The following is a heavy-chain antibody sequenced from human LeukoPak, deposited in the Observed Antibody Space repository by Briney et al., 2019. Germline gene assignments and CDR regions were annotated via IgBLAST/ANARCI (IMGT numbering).Heavy chain of an antibody. CDR1: RFTFTNSW. CDR3: AKGAYYFDY. CDR2: ISGSGGST. Sequence: GGSLRLSCAASRFTFTNSWMHWVRQAPGKGLEWVSAISGSGGSTYYADSVKGRFTISRDNSKNTLYLQMNSLRAEDTAVYYCAKGAYYFDYWGQGTLVTVSS. J-gene: IGHJ4*02. D-gene: IGHD3-16*01. V-gene: IGHV3-23*01.